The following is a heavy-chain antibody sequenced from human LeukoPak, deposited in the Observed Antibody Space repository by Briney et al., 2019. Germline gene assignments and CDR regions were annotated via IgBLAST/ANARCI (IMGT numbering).Heavy chain of an antibody. D-gene: IGHD3-10*01. J-gene: IGHJ4*02. Sequence: GGSLRLSCAASGFPFDNTWMHWVRQAPGKGLVWVSLVNNDGSITNYADSVKGRFTISRDNAKNTVYLQMNSLRAEDTAVYYCAIGGTYGSGSWGQGTLVTVSS. CDR2: VNNDGSIT. CDR1: GFPFDNTW. CDR3: AIGGTYGSGS. V-gene: IGHV3-74*01.